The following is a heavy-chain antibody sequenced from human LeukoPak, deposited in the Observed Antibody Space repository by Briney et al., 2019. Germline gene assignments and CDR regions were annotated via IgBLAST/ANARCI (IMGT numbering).Heavy chain of an antibody. CDR3: ARYYYDSSGYWYFDL. J-gene: IGHJ2*01. CDR2: IKHSGST. CDR1: GGSFSGYY. Sequence: PSETLSLTCAVYGGSFSGYYWSWIRQPPGKGLEWIGEIKHSGSTNYNPSLKSRVTISVDTSKNQFSLKLSSVTAADTAVYYCARYYYDSSGYWYFDLWGRGTLVTVSS. V-gene: IGHV4-34*01. D-gene: IGHD3-22*01.